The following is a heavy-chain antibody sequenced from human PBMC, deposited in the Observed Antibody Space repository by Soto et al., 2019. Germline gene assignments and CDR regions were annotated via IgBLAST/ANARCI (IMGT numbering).Heavy chain of an antibody. CDR1: GGSISSGGYY. CDR2: SYYSGST. J-gene: IGHJ2*01. Sequence: QVQLQESGPGLVKPSQTLSLTCTVSGGSISSGGYYWGWVRQPPGKGLEWLGYSYYSGSTYHNPSLKGRITISVDTSKNQFSLKLSSVTAADTAVYFCAKGAMMTERYFDLWGRGTLVSVSS. CDR3: AKGAMMTERYFDL. V-gene: IGHV4-30-4*08. D-gene: IGHD3-16*01.